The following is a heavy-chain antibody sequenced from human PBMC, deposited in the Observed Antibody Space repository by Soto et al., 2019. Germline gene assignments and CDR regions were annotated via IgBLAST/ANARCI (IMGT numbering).Heavy chain of an antibody. J-gene: IGHJ6*03. Sequence: ASVKVSCKVSGYTLTELSMHWVRQAPGKGLEWMGGFDPEDGETIYAQKFQGRVTMTEDTSTDTAYMELSSLRSEDTAVYYCATRGASSSGSYYKSSYYYMDVWGKGTTVTVSS. D-gene: IGHD3-10*01. CDR1: GYTLTELS. CDR3: ATRGASSSGSYYKSSYYYMDV. V-gene: IGHV1-24*01. CDR2: FDPEDGET.